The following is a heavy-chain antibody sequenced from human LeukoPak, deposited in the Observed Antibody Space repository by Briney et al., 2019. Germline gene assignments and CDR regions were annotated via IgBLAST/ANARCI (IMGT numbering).Heavy chain of an antibody. CDR2: IYYSGST. V-gene: IGHV4-30-4*08. CDR1: GGSISSGDYY. J-gene: IGHJ4*02. Sequence: SETLSLTCTVSGGSISSGDYYWSWIRQPPGKGLEWIGNIYYSGSTYYNPSLKSRVTISVDTSKNQFSLKLSSVTAADTAVYYCARLVVVPAASPDYWGQGTLVTVSS. D-gene: IGHD2-2*01. CDR3: ARLVVVPAASPDY.